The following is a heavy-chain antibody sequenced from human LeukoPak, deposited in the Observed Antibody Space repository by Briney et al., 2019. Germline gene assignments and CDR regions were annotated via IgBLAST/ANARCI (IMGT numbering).Heavy chain of an antibody. CDR2: INPNSGGT. V-gene: IGHV1-2*02. D-gene: IGHD4-17*01. J-gene: IGHJ4*02. CDR1: GYTFTGYY. Sequence: ASVKVSCKASGYTFTGYYMHWVRQAPGQGLEWMGWINPNSGGTNYAQKFQGRVTMTRDTSISTAYMELSRLRSDDTAVYYCARLLSDSGTVSNYWGQGTLVTASS. CDR3: ARLLSDSGTVSNY.